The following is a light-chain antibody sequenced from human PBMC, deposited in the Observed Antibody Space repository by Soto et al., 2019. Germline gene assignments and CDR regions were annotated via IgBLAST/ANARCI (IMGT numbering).Light chain of an antibody. CDR1: QSVTSTS. Sequence: EIVLTQSPDTLSLSPGERATLSCRASQSVTSTSLAWYQQRPGQAPRLLIYGASSRATGIPDRFIGSGSGTDFTLTISRLEPEDFAVYYCQYYDKLAKAITFGQGTRLEIK. CDR3: QYYDKLAKAIT. J-gene: IGKJ5*01. CDR2: GAS. V-gene: IGKV3-20*01.